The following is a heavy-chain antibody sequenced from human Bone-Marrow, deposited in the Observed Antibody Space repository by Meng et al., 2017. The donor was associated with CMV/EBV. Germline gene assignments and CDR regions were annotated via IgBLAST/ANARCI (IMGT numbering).Heavy chain of an antibody. CDR3: ARDAIGGSHGYYGLDV. Sequence: GGSLRLSCASSGFTVTSNCMSWVRQAPGKGLEWVSVIYSGGSTYYADSVKDRFTISRDDSKNTLYLQMNSLRVEDTAVYYCARDAIGGSHGYYGLDVWGQGATVTVSS. D-gene: IGHD1-26*01. CDR1: GFTVTSNC. J-gene: IGHJ6*02. V-gene: IGHV3-53*01. CDR2: IYSGGST.